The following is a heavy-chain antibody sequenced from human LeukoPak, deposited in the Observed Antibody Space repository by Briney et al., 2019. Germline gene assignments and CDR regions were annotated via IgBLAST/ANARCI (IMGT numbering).Heavy chain of an antibody. CDR2: IRQDGSEK. J-gene: IGHJ4*02. V-gene: IGHV3-7*01. D-gene: IGHD3-10*01. CDR3: AKDGTFDYYGSGSYSYYFDY. Sequence: GGSLRLSCAASGFTFSNYCMSWVRQAPGKGLQWVASIRQDGSEKYYVDSVKGRFTISRDNSKNTLYLQMNSLRAEDTAVYYCAKDGTFDYYGSGSYSYYFDYWGQGTLVTVSS. CDR1: GFTFSNYC.